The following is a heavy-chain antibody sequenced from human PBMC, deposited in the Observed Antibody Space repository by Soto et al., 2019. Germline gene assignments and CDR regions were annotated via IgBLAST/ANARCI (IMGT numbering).Heavy chain of an antibody. CDR3: VMVDNYVTPTPQDV. D-gene: IGHD3-16*01. J-gene: IGHJ6*02. V-gene: IGHV1-18*01. CDR1: GYIFVNYG. CDR2: ISPYTGNT. Sequence: QVQLVQSGDEVKKPGASVKVSCKASGYIFVNYGIAWVRQAPRQGLEWMGWISPYTGNTHPASEVQGRLTMTTDTCTSRAYMDVGSLTSDDTAVYYCVMVDNYVTPTPQDVWGQGTTVTVSS.